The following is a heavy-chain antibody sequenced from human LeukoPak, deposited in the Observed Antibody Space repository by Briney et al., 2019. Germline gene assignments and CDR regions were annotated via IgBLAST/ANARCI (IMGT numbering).Heavy chain of an antibody. CDR2: ISSSGSTI. CDR3: AELGITMIGGV. V-gene: IGHV3-48*04. Sequence: GGSLRLSCAASGFTFSSYGMHWVRQAPGKGLEWASYISSSGSTIYYADSVKGRFTISRDNAKNSLYLQMNSLRAEDTAVYYCAELGITMIGGVWGKGTTVTISS. J-gene: IGHJ6*04. D-gene: IGHD3-10*02. CDR1: GFTFSSYG.